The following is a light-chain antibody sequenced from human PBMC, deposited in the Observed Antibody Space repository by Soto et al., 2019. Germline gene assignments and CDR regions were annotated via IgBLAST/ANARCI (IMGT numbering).Light chain of an antibody. CDR3: QQFNNWPPIT. J-gene: IGKJ4*01. V-gene: IGKV3D-15*01. Sequence: EIVLTQSPDTLSLSPGETVTLSCRASQSVNSNLAWYQQKPGQAPRLLIYHASTRATGIPARFSGSGSGTEFTLTISSLQSEDFAIFYCQQFNNWPPITFGGGTKVDIK. CDR2: HAS. CDR1: QSVNSN.